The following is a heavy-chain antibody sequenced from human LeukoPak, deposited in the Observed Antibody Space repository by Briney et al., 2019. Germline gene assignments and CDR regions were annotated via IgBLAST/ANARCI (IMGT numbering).Heavy chain of an antibody. CDR1: GFTFSSYA. J-gene: IGHJ4*02. D-gene: IGHD6-13*01. CDR2: ISYDGSNK. CDR3: ARDSGVAAAGSFDY. V-gene: IGHV3-30-3*01. Sequence: GGSLRLSCAASGFTFSSYAMHWVRQAPGKGLEWVAVISYDGSNKYYADSVKGRFTISRDNSKNTLYLQMNSPRAEDTAVYYCARDSGVAAAGSFDYWGQGTLVTVSS.